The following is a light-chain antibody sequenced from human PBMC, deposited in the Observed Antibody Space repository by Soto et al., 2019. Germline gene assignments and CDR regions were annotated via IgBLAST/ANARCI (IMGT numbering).Light chain of an antibody. V-gene: IGKV1-5*03. CDR3: QQYNDYWM. Sequence: DIQMTQSPSTLSASVGDRVTITCRASQSISSWLAWYQQKPGQAPKLLIYKASTLQSGVPSRFSGNGSGTEFTLAITSLQPDDPATYYCQQYNDYWMSGHGTKV. CDR2: KAS. CDR1: QSISSW. J-gene: IGKJ1*01.